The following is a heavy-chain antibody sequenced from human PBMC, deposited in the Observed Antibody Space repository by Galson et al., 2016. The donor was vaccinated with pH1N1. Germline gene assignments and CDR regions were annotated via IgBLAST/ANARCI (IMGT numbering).Heavy chain of an antibody. CDR2: VNHSGTT. CDR3: ARKRGGYNRDLHFYYYYYMDV. CDR1: GGSLGGFY. J-gene: IGHJ6*03. Sequence: SETLSLTCAVSGGSLGGFYWTWVRQSPGVGLEWIGEVNHSGTTNYNPSLRGRVTISVDSSHHFSLTLTSVTAADTAVYYCARKRGGYNRDLHFYYYYYMDVWAKGTTVTVS. V-gene: IGHV4-34*01. D-gene: IGHD1-14*01.